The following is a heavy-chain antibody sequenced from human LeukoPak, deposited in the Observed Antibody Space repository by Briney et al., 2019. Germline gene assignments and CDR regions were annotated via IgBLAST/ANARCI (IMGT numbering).Heavy chain of an antibody. J-gene: IGHJ4*02. Sequence: SETLSLTCTVSGGSISSYYWGWIRQPPGKGLEWIGSIYYSGSTYYNPSLKSRVTISVYTAKNQFSLKLSSVTAADTAVYYCAREGVLPLDYWGQGTLVTVSS. D-gene: IGHD1-14*01. CDR3: AREGVLPLDY. CDR2: IYYSGST. V-gene: IGHV4-39*02. CDR1: GGSISSYY.